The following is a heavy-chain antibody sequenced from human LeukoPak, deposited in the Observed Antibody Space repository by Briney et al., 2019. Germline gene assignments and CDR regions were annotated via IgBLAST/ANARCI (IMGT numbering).Heavy chain of an antibody. CDR1: GFTFSSYA. Sequence: GVSLRLSCAASGFTFSSYAMHWVRQAPGKGLEWVAVISYDGSNKYYADSVKGRFTISRDNSKNTLYPQMNSLRAEDTAVYYCARDHYYDSSGYYDIWGQGTMVTVSS. V-gene: IGHV3-30-3*01. J-gene: IGHJ3*02. CDR3: ARDHYYDSSGYYDI. CDR2: ISYDGSNK. D-gene: IGHD3-22*01.